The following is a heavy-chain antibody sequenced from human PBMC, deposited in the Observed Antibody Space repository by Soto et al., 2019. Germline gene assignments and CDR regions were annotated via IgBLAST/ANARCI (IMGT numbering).Heavy chain of an antibody. J-gene: IGHJ6*02. CDR2: ISSSSSYT. D-gene: IGHD3-22*01. Sequence: PGGSLRLSCAASGFTFSDYYMSWIRQAPGEGLEWVSYISSSSSYTNYADSVKGRFTISRDNAKNSLYLQMNSLRAEDTAVYYCARDRAMIVAYYYYGMDVWGQGTTVTVSS. CDR3: ARDRAMIVAYYYYGMDV. V-gene: IGHV3-11*06. CDR1: GFTFSDYY.